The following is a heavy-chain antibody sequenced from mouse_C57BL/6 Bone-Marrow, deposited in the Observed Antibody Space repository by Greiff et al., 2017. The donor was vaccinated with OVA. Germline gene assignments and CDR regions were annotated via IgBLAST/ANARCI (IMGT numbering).Heavy chain of an antibody. Sequence: EVQLQQSGPELVKPGASVKISCKASGYTFTDYYMNWVKQSHGKSLEWIGDINPNNGGTSYNQKFKGKATLTVDKSSSTAYMELRSLTSEDSAVYYCARYWEFYYYGPWYFDVWGTGTTVTVSS. CDR1: GYTFTDYY. CDR3: ARYWEFYYYGPWYFDV. D-gene: IGHD1-1*01. V-gene: IGHV1-26*01. J-gene: IGHJ1*03. CDR2: INPNNGGT.